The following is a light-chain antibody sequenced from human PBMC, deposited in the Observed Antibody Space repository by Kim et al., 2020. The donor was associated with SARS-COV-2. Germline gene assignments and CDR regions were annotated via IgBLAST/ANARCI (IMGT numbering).Light chain of an antibody. CDR2: GAS. J-gene: IGKJ4*01. CDR3: QQYGRSPLT. Sequence: DIVLTQSPGTLSLSPGERATLSCRASQTVKNDNVAWYQQKSGQAPRLLVYGASTRAAGTPARFTGSGSGTDFTLTISRVESEDFAVYFCQQYGRSPLTFGGGTKVDIK. CDR1: QTVKNDN. V-gene: IGKV3-20*01.